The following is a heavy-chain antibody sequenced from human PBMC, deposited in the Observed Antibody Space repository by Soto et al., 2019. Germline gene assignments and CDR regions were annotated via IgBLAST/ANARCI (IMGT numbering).Heavy chain of an antibody. J-gene: IGHJ3*02. V-gene: IGHV4-4*02. D-gene: IGHD3-16*02. CDR2: IYHSGST. Sequence: SETLSLTCAVSSGSISSSNWWSWVRQPPGKGLEWIGEIYHSGSTNYNPSLKSRVTISVDKSKNQFSLKLSSMTAADTAVYYCAIKSDMHYDYIWGSYRQDDAFDIWGQGTMVTVSS. CDR1: SGSISSSNW. CDR3: AIKSDMHYDYIWGSYRQDDAFDI.